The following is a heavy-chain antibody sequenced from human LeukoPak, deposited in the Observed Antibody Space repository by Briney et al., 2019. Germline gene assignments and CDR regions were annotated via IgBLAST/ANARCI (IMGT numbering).Heavy chain of an antibody. CDR3: ARGDGWFAHYYFDY. J-gene: IGHJ4*02. CDR1: GGSISSYY. CDR2: IYYSGST. Sequence: SETLSLTCTVSGGSISSYYWSWIRQPPGKGLEWIGYIYYSGSTNYNPSLKSRVTISVDTSKNQFSLKLSSVTAADTAVYYCARGDGWFAHYYFDYWGQGTLVTVSS. D-gene: IGHD3-10*01. V-gene: IGHV4-59*01.